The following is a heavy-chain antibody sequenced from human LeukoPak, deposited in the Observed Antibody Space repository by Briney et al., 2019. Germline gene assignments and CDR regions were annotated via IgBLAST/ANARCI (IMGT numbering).Heavy chain of an antibody. Sequence: PSETLSLTCTVSGGSISTYYWSWIRQPPGKGLEWIGYIYYSGSTNSNPSLKSRVTISVDTSKNQFSLKLSSVTAADTAVYYCARDQYYDSSTYYEIDYWGQGTLVTVSS. CDR1: GGSISTYY. J-gene: IGHJ4*02. V-gene: IGHV4-59*01. D-gene: IGHD3-22*01. CDR3: ARDQYYDSSTYYEIDY. CDR2: IYYSGST.